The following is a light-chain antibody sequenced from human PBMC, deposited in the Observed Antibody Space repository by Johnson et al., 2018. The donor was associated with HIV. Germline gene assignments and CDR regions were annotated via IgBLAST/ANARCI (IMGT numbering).Light chain of an antibody. V-gene: IGLV1-51*02. CDR2: ENN. CDR1: SSNIGSND. J-gene: IGLJ1*01. CDR3: GTWDTSLNAFV. Sequence: HSVLTQPPSVSAAPGQKVTVSCSGSSSNIGSNDVSWYQQFPGAAPKLLIYENNKRPSGIPDRFSGSKSGMSATLAITGLQTGDEADYYCGTWDTSLNAFVLGTGT.